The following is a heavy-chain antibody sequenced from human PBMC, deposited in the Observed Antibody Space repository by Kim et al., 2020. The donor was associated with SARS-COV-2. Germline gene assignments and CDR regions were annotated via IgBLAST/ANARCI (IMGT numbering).Heavy chain of an antibody. V-gene: IGHV3-7*01. J-gene: IGHJ4*02. CDR3: AREIGTRRGWVF. D-gene: IGHD6-6*01. Sequence: YVDSVKGRFTISRDNAKNSLFLQMNSLRAEDTAVYYCAREIGTRRGWVFWGQGTLVTVSS.